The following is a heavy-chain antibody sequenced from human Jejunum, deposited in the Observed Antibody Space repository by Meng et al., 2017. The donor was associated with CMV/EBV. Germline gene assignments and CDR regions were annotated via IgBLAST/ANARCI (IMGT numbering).Heavy chain of an antibody. CDR1: TYS. V-gene: IGHV4-39*07. CDR3: ASDRPFSGTYLTDAFNV. Sequence: TYSWGWVRQSPGKRLEYIGSIYSSGNTHYNPALQSRVFISIDTSKNQFSLTLTSVTAADTALYYCASDRPFSGTYLTDAFNVWGPGTMVTVSS. CDR2: IYSSGNT. D-gene: IGHD1-26*01. J-gene: IGHJ3*01.